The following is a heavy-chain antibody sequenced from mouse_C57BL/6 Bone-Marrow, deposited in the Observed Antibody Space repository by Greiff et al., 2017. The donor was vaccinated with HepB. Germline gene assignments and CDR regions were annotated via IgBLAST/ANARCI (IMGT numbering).Heavy chain of an antibody. CDR1: GYTFTSYW. CDR3: AITTYYYGSTPFAY. Sequence: QVHVKQPGAELVKPGASVKVSCKASGYTFTSYWMHWVKQRPGQGLEWIGRIHPSDSDTNYNQKFKGKATLTVDKSSSTAYMQLSSLTSEDSAVYYCAITTYYYGSTPFAYWGQGTLVTVSA. D-gene: IGHD1-1*01. CDR2: IHPSDSDT. V-gene: IGHV1-74*01. J-gene: IGHJ3*01.